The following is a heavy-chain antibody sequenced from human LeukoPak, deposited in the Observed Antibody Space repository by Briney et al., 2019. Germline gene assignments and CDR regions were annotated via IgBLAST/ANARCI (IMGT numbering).Heavy chain of an antibody. Sequence: ASVKVSCKGSGYTFTNYGFNWVRQAPGHGLEWMGRVSANDGSTKYAQKFQGRVTVTTDTSTRIAYMELRSLRSDDTAVYYCARDEKKSCSGGSCYYFDYWGQGTLVTVSS. D-gene: IGHD2-15*01. CDR2: VSANDGST. V-gene: IGHV1-18*01. CDR3: ARDEKKSCSGGSCYYFDY. CDR1: GYTFTNYG. J-gene: IGHJ4*02.